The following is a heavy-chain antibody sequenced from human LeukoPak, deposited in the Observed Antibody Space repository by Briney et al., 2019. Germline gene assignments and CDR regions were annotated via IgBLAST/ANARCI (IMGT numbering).Heavy chain of an antibody. CDR1: GFTVSSNY. J-gene: IGHJ6*02. Sequence: PGGSLRLSCAASGFTVSSNYMSWVRQAPGKGLEWVSVIYSGGSTYYADSVKGRFTISRDNSKNTLYLQMNSLRAEDTAVYYCARELSSGWYFTAGYYYGMDVWGQGTTVTVSS. D-gene: IGHD6-19*01. CDR2: IYSGGST. CDR3: ARELSSGWYFTAGYYYGMDV. V-gene: IGHV3-66*01.